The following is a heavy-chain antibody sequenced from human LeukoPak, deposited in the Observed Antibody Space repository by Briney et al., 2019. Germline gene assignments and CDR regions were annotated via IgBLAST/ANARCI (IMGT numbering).Heavy chain of an antibody. V-gene: IGHV1-2*02. D-gene: IGHD2-2*01. CDR2: INPNSGGT. J-gene: IGHJ6*02. Sequence: ASVTVSCKASGYTFTGYYMHWVRQAPGQGLEWMGWINPNSGGTNYAQKFQGRVTMTRDTSISTAYMELSRLRSDDTAVYYCARDPIVVVPAAGYYYYGMDVWGQGTTVTVSS. CDR3: ARDPIVVVPAAGYYYYGMDV. CDR1: GYTFTGYY.